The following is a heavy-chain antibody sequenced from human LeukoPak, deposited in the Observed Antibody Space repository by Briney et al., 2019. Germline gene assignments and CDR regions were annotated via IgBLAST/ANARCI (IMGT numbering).Heavy chain of an antibody. CDR1: GGSISSSSYY. J-gene: IGHJ3*02. D-gene: IGHD2-21*02. V-gene: IGHV4-39*07. Sequence: KPSETLSLTCTVSGGSISSSSYYWGWIRQPPGKGLEWIGSIYYSGSTYYNPSLKSRVTISVDTSKNQFSLKLSSVTAADTAVYYCATDLPFVVVTAIPTDDAFDIWGQGTMVTASS. CDR3: ATDLPFVVVTAIPTDDAFDI. CDR2: IYYSGST.